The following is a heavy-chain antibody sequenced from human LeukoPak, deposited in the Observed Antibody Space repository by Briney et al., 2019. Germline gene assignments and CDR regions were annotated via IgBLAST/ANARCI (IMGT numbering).Heavy chain of an antibody. CDR3: ARGHNIYDSSGYHRAFDI. CDR1: GFTFSSYD. Sequence: GGSLRLSCAASGFTFSSYDMHWARHATGKGLEWVSAIGTAGDPYYPGSVKGRFSVSRENAKNSLYLQMNSLRAGDTAVYYCARGHNIYDSSGYHRAFDIWGQGTMVTVSS. D-gene: IGHD3-22*01. J-gene: IGHJ3*02. V-gene: IGHV3-13*05. CDR2: IGTAGDP.